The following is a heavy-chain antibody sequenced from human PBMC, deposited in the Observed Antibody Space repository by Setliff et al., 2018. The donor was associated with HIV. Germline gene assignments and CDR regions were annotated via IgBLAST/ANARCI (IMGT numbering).Heavy chain of an antibody. J-gene: IGHJ5*02. CDR3: ARGTAPRPASVLEFLEWLFPNWFDP. CDR2: MNPNSGNT. D-gene: IGHD3-3*02. V-gene: IGHV1-8*02. CDR1: GYTFTSHD. Sequence: ASVKVSCKTSGYTFTSHDINWVRQAAGQGLEWMGWMNPNSGNTGYAEKFQGRVTMTRDTSISTAYMELSSLRSDDTAVYYCARGTAPRPASVLEFLEWLFPNWFDPWGQGTLVTVSS.